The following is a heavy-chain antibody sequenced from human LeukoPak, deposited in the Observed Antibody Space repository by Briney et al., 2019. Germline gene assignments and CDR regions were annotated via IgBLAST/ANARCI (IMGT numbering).Heavy chain of an antibody. CDR1: GFTFSNAW. Sequence: PGGSLRLSCAASGFTFSNAWMSWVRQAPGKGLEWVGRIKSKTDGGTTDYAAPVKGRFTISRDDSKNTLYLQMNSLKTEDTAVYYCARSAVGARVHGSAFDIWGQGTMVTVSS. J-gene: IGHJ3*02. V-gene: IGHV3-15*01. CDR2: IKSKTDGGTT. CDR3: ARSAVGARVHGSAFDI. D-gene: IGHD1-26*01.